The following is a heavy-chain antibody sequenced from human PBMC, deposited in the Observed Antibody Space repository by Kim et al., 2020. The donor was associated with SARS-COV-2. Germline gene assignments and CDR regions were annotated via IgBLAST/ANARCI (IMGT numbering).Heavy chain of an antibody. V-gene: IGHV1-8*01. CDR3: ERGHLKSIVVVIAPRPYYYYMDV. J-gene: IGHJ6*03. CDR1: GYTFTSYD. D-gene: IGHD2-21*01. CDR2: MNPNSGNT. Sequence: ASVKVSCKASGYTFTSYDINWVRQATGQGLEWMGWMNPNSGNTGYAQKFQGRVTMTSNTSISTAYMELSSLRSEDTAVYYCERGHLKSIVVVIAPRPYYYYMDVWGKGTTVTVSS.